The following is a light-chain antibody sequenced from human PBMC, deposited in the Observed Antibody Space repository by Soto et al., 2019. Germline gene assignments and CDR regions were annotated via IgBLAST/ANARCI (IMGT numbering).Light chain of an antibody. Sequence: DIQMTQSPSTLSASVGDRVPITCRARQNIVNWLAWYQQKPGKAPNLLIYKTSTLQRGGPSRFSGSGSGTEFTLTISSLQPDDFATYYCQQYDSHPMYTFGQGTKVEI. CDR1: QNIVNW. V-gene: IGKV1-5*03. J-gene: IGKJ2*01. CDR3: QQYDSHPMYT. CDR2: KTS.